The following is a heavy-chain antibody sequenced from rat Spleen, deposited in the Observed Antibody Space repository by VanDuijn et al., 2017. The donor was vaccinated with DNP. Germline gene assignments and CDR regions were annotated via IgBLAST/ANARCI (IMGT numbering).Heavy chain of an antibody. CDR2: ISYDGSST. CDR1: GFTFRDHN. CDR3: ATSESAGFVY. Sequence: EVQLVESGGGLVQPGRSLKLSCAASGFTFRDHNMAWVRQAPKKGLEWVATISYDGSSTYYRDSVKGRFIISRDNAKNNLYLQMDSLRSEDTATYYCATSESAGFVYWGQGTLVTVSS. V-gene: IGHV5-7*01. J-gene: IGHJ3*01. D-gene: IGHD3-7*01.